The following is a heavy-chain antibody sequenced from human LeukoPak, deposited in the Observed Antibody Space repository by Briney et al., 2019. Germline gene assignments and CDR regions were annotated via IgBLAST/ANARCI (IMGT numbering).Heavy chain of an antibody. D-gene: IGHD5-18*01. CDR3: HVNGGDTAMVTFDY. J-gene: IGHJ4*02. CDR1: GFTFSSYG. CDR2: ISYDGSNK. V-gene: IGHV3-30*03. Sequence: GGSLRLSCAASGFTFSSYGMHWVRKAPGKGLEWVAVISYDGSNKYYADSVKGRFTISRDNSKNTLYLQMNSLRAEDTAVYYCHVNGGDTAMVTFDYWGQGTLVTVSS.